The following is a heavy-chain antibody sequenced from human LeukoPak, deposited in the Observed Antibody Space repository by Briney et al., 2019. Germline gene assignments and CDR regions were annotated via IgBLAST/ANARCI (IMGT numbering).Heavy chain of an antibody. CDR1: GGTFSSYA. V-gene: IGHV1-69*04. Sequence: SVKVSCKASGGTFSSYAISWVRQAPGRGLEWMGRIIPILGIANYAQKFQGRVTITADKSTSTAYMELSSLRSEDTAVYYCAIILAHWGMGHYFDYWGQGTLVTVSS. CDR3: AIILAHWGMGHYFDY. D-gene: IGHD7-27*01. J-gene: IGHJ4*02. CDR2: IIPILGIA.